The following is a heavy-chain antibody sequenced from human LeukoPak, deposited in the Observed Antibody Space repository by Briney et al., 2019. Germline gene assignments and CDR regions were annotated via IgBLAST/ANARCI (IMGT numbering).Heavy chain of an antibody. CDR3: ARGNGYPFDY. Sequence: SQTLSLTFAISGDSLSSNSATWNWVRQSPSRGLEWLGRTYYRSKWYNDYAVSVKGRVTINPDASKKQFSLQLNSVTPEGTAMYYCARGNGYPFDYWGQGTLVTVSS. J-gene: IGHJ4*02. CDR2: TYYRSKWYN. D-gene: IGHD3-16*01. CDR1: GDSLSSNSAT. V-gene: IGHV6-1*01.